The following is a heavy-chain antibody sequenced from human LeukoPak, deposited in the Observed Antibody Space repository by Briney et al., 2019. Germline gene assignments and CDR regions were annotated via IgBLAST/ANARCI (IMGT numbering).Heavy chain of an antibody. Sequence: GGSLRLSCAASGFTFNSYSMNWVRQAPGKGLEWVSSISSSSSYIYYADSVKGRFTISRDNAKNSLYLQMNSLRAEDTAVYYCARDLIVHSSNWFDPWGQGTLVTVSP. D-gene: IGHD3-22*01. CDR2: ISSSSSYI. J-gene: IGHJ5*02. V-gene: IGHV3-21*01. CDR1: GFTFNSYS. CDR3: ARDLIVHSSNWFDP.